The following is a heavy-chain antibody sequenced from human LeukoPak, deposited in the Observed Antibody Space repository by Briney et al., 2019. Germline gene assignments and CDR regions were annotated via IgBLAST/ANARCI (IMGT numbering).Heavy chain of an antibody. CDR1: GGTFASYA. CDR3: ARGDSVLQY. D-gene: IGHD3-10*02. J-gene: IGHJ4*02. V-gene: IGHV1-69*04. Sequence: GSSVKVSCKPSGGTFASYAVNWVRQAPGQGLEWVGKIVPLLGVPKYAQKFQEIVTITADKSTSTAYMELSSLTSDDTAVYYCARGDSVLQYWGPGTLVTVSS. CDR2: IVPLLGVP.